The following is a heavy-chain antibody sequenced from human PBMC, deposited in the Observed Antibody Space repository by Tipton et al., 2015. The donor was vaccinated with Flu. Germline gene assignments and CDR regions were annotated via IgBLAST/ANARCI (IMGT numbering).Heavy chain of an antibody. Sequence: TLSLTCTVSGGSISSYYWSWIRQPPGKGLEWIGYIYYSGSTNYSPSLKSRVAISVDTSKNQFSLKLSSVTAADTAVYYCARGGSITIFGVARPSYYGMDVWGQGTTVTVSS. CDR3: ARGGSITIFGVARPSYYGMDV. CDR2: IYYSGST. CDR1: GGSISSYY. D-gene: IGHD3-3*01. J-gene: IGHJ6*02. V-gene: IGHV4-59*01.